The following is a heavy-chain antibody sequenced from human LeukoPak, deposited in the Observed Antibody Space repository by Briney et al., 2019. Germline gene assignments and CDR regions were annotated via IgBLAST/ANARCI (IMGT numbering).Heavy chain of an antibody. V-gene: IGHV3-30*02. D-gene: IGHD1-26*01. CDR1: GFTFSNYG. Sequence: PGGSLRLSCAVSGFTFSNYGMLWVRQAPGKGLEWVALIRYDGSNKYYADSVKGRFSISRDISKNTLYLQMNSLRAEDTALYYCAKDKGGARIYFDYWGQGTLVTVSS. CDR2: IRYDGSNK. J-gene: IGHJ4*02. CDR3: AKDKGGARIYFDY.